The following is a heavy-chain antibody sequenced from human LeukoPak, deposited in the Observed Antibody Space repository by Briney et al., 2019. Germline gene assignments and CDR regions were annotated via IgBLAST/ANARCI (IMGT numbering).Heavy chain of an antibody. CDR3: ARHYFDI. CDR1: GGSISGYY. J-gene: IGHJ3*02. Sequence: SETLSLTCAISGGSISGYYWSWIRQPPGKGLEWIGEINHSGSTNYNPSLKSRVTISVDTSKNQFSLKLSSVTAADTAVYYCARHYFDIWGQGTMVTVSS. CDR2: INHSGST. V-gene: IGHV4-34*01.